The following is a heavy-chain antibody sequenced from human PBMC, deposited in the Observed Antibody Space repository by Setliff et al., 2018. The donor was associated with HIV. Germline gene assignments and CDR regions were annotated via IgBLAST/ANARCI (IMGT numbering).Heavy chain of an antibody. J-gene: IGHJ6*03. CDR3: ARVGLHGDPPTGYYFYMDV. Sequence: SETLSLTCTVSGGSLSSGDYSWSWIRQPAGKGLEWLGPIDTTGSNTYNPTLKSRVTLSVDTYKNQFSLRLSSVTAADTAVYFCARVGLHGDPPTGYYFYMDVWGKGTTVTVS. CDR1: GGSLSSGDYS. D-gene: IGHD4-17*01. CDR2: IDTTGSN. V-gene: IGHV4-61*02.